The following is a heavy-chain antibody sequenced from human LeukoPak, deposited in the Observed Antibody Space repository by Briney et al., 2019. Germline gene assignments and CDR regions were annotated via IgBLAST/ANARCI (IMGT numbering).Heavy chain of an antibody. V-gene: IGHV1-69*13. D-gene: IGHD3-16*01. CDR3: ARGVMITFGAVDYYFDY. J-gene: IGHJ4*02. Sequence: ASVKVSCRASRGTFSSFPIGWVRQAPGPGLEWMGGIIPLFGTTNYAQKFQGRVTITADESTDTAYVELGSLRSEDTAVYYCARGVMITFGAVDYYFDYWGQGTLVTVSS. CDR1: RGTFSSFP. CDR2: IIPLFGTT.